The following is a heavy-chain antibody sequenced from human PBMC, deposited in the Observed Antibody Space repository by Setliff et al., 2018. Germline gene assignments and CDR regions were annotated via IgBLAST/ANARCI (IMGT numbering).Heavy chain of an antibody. CDR3: AHRRVGNYDSSGNYHSYFDY. J-gene: IGHJ4*02. CDR1: GFSLTTTRVA. CDR2: IYWDDDK. Sequence: SGPTLVNPTQTLTLTCTFSGFSLTTTRVAVGWIRQPPGKALEWLALIYWDDDKRYTYSPSLKTRLTVSRDTYRNQVVLTMANMDPVDTATYYCAHRRVGNYDSSGNYHSYFDYWGQGILVT. D-gene: IGHD3-22*01. V-gene: IGHV2-5*02.